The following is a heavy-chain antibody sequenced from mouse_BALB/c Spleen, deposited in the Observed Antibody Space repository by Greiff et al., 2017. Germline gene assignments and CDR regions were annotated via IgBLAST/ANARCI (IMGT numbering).Heavy chain of an antibody. V-gene: IGHV5-6*01. D-gene: IGHD2-3*01. CDR1: GFTFSSYG. CDR2: ISSGGSYT. Sequence: EVQRVESGGDLVKPGGSLKLSCAASGFTFSSYGMSWVRQTPDKRLEWVATISSGGSYTYYPDSVKGRFTISRDNAKNTLYLQMSSLKSEDTAMYYCARHDFDGYYDYYAMDYWGQGTSVTVSS. CDR3: ARHDFDGYYDYYAMDY. J-gene: IGHJ4*01.